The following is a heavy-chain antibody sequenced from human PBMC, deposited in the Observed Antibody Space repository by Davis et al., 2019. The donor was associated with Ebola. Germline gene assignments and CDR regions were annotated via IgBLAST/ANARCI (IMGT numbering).Heavy chain of an antibody. CDR1: GFTFSSYG. Sequence: PGGSLRLSCAASGFTFSSYGMHWVRQAPGKGLEWVAVIWYDGSNKYYADSVKGRFTISRDNSKNTLYLQMNSLRAEDTAVYYCARDRTVGGTYCFDYWGQGTLVTVSS. J-gene: IGHJ4*02. CDR2: IWYDGSNK. CDR3: ARDRTVGGTYCFDY. V-gene: IGHV3-33*01. D-gene: IGHD2-15*01.